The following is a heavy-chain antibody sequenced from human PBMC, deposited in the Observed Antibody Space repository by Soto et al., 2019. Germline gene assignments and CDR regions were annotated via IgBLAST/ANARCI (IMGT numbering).Heavy chain of an antibody. V-gene: IGHV3-9*01. D-gene: IGHD1-1*01. Sequence: EVQLVESGGGLVQPGRSLRLSCAASGFTFDDYAMHWVRQAPGKGLEWVSGISWNSGSIGYADSVKGRFTISRDNAKNSLYLQMNSLRAEDTALYYCAKDIGQLERRSYYYYGMDVWGQGTTVTVSS. J-gene: IGHJ6*02. CDR3: AKDIGQLERRSYYYYGMDV. CDR1: GFTFDDYA. CDR2: ISWNSGSI.